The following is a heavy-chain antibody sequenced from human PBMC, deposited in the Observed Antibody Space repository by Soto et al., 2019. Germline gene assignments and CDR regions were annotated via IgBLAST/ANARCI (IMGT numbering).Heavy chain of an antibody. CDR1: GGSISSGGYS. Sequence: PSETLSLTCAVSGGSISSGGYSWSWIRQPPGKGLEWIGYIYHSGSTYYNPSLKSRVTISVDTSKNQFSLKLSSVTAADTAVYYCARLDVVGRDSSGYYYFDYWGQGTLVTVSS. D-gene: IGHD3-22*01. V-gene: IGHV4-30-2*01. J-gene: IGHJ4*02. CDR3: ARLDVVGRDSSGYYYFDY. CDR2: IYHSGST.